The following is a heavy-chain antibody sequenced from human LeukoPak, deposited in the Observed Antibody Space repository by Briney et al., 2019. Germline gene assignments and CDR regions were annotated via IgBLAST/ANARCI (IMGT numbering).Heavy chain of an antibody. V-gene: IGHV3-23*01. Sequence: GGSLRLSCAASGFTFSSYAMSWVRQAPGKGLEWVSAISGSGGSTYYADSVKGRSTISRDNSKNTLYLQMNSLRAEDTAVYYCAREWADVYYYYGMDVWGQGTTVTVSS. D-gene: IGHD1-26*01. CDR1: GFTFSSYA. J-gene: IGHJ6*02. CDR3: AREWADVYYYYGMDV. CDR2: ISGSGGST.